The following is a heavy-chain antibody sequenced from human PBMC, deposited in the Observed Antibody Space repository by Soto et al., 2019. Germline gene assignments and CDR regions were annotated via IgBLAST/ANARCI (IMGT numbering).Heavy chain of an antibody. CDR1: GFTFSTYE. CDR2: ISVSGNII. D-gene: IGHD6-13*01. V-gene: IGHV3-48*03. CDR3: VRDTKRASADASLDY. J-gene: IGHJ4*02. Sequence: EVQLVESGGGLVQPGGSLRLSCAASGFTFSTYELNWVRQAPGRGLEWISYISVSGNIIKYADSVKGRFTISRDNAENSLHLHMSSLRVDDTAVYFCVRDTKRASADASLDYWGQGTQVIVSS.